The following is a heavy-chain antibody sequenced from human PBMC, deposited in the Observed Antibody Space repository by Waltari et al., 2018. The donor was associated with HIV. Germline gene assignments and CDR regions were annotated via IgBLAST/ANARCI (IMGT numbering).Heavy chain of an antibody. Sequence: QVQLVQSGAEVKKPGASVKVSCKASGYTFTSYAMHWVRQAPGQRLEWMGWINAGNGNTKYSQKFQGRVTSTRDTSASTAYMELSSLRSEDTAVYYCARDKGIVGERVPDAFDIWGQGTMVTVSS. CDR2: INAGNGNT. D-gene: IGHD1-26*01. CDR3: ARDKGIVGERVPDAFDI. CDR1: GYTFTSYA. V-gene: IGHV1-3*01. J-gene: IGHJ3*02.